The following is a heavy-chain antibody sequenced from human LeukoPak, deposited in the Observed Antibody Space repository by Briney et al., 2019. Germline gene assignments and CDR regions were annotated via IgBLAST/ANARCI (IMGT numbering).Heavy chain of an antibody. CDR2: IYKNGST. D-gene: IGHD3-22*01. Sequence: SETLSLTCTVSGGSISRYYWSWIRQPPGKGLEWIGYIYKNGSTNYNPSLKSRPTISVDTSRNQFSLKLSSVTAADTAVYYCAKTKYYYDRGGYFFDFWGQGTLVTVSS. CDR1: GGSISRYY. V-gene: IGHV4-4*09. J-gene: IGHJ4*02. CDR3: AKTKYYYDRGGYFFDF.